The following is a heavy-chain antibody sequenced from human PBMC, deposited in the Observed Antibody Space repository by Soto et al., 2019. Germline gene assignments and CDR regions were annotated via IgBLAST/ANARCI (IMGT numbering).Heavy chain of an antibody. CDR1: GFTFSSYA. CDR2: ISGSGGSK. Sequence: PGGSLRLSCAASGFTFSSYAMSWVRQAPGKGLEWVSAISGSGGSKYYADSVKGRFTISRDNSKNTLYLQMNSLRAEDTAVYYCAKIYHDSSGWYYVNYFDYWGQGTLVTVSS. V-gene: IGHV3-23*01. J-gene: IGHJ4*02. D-gene: IGHD3-22*01. CDR3: AKIYHDSSGWYYVNYFDY.